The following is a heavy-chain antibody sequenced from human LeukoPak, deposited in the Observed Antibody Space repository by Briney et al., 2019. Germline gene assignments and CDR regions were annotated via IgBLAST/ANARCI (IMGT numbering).Heavy chain of an antibody. CDR3: ARLRVRGVKGDFDY. CDR2: IGTAGEI. D-gene: IGHD3-10*01. CDR1: GFTFRSYD. Sequence: PGGSLRLSCAASGFTFRSYDMHWVRQATGKGLEWVSGIGTAGEIYYPGSVKGRFTISRENAKNSLYLQMNSLRAGDTAVYYCARLRVRGVKGDFDYWGQGTLVTVSS. V-gene: IGHV3-13*01. J-gene: IGHJ4*02.